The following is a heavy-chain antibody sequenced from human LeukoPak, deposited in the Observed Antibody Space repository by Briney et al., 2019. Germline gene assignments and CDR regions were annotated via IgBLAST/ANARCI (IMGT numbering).Heavy chain of an antibody. V-gene: IGHV4-59*01. CDR1: GDSISSYY. CDR3: ATTWYYDTRGYLFDD. J-gene: IGHJ4*01. D-gene: IGHD3-22*01. Sequence: TSETLSLTCTVSGDSISSYYWSWIRQPPGKGLEWIGYIYYSGSTNYNPSLQSRVTISVDTSKNQFSLNMASVTAADTAVYFCATTWYYDTRGYLFDDWGHGTLVTVSS. CDR2: IYYSGST.